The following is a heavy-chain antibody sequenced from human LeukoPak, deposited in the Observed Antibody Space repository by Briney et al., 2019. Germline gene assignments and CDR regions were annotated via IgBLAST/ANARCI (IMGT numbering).Heavy chain of an antibody. V-gene: IGHV3-30*04. CDR1: GFTFSSYA. CDR3: ARGGATVTQHYYYYMDV. Sequence: PGRSLRLSCAASGFTFSSYAMHWVRQAPGKGLEWVAVISYDGNNKYYADSVKGRFTISRDNSKNTLYLQMNSLRAEDTAVYYCARGGATVTQHYYYYMDVWGKGTTVTISS. J-gene: IGHJ6*03. CDR2: ISYDGNNK. D-gene: IGHD4-17*01.